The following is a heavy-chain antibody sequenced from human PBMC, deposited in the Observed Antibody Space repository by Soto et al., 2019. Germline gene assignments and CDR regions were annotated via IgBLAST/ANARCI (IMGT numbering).Heavy chain of an antibody. V-gene: IGHV1-69*13. CDR3: ARSVSFRYQLLKRGMDV. CDR2: IIPIFATA. Sequence: ASVKVSCKASGGTFSSYAVSWVRQAPGQGLEWMGGIIPIFATANYAQKFQGRVMITVDESTSTAYMELSSLRSEDTAVYYCARSVSFRYQLLKRGMDVWGQGTTVTVSS. D-gene: IGHD2-2*01. J-gene: IGHJ6*02. CDR1: GGTFSSYA.